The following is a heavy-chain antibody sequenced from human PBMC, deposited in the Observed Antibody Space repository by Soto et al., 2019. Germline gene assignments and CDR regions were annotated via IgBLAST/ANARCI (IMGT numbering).Heavy chain of an antibody. CDR3: AKDRQSLWFGELLQPSDY. D-gene: IGHD3-10*01. V-gene: IGHV3-23*01. J-gene: IGHJ4*02. CDR2: ISGSGGST. Sequence: PGGSLRLSCAASGFTFSSYAMSWVRQAPGKGLEWVSAISGSGGSTYYADSVKGRFTISRDNSKNTLYLQMNSLRAEDTAVYYCAKDRQSLWFGELLQPSDYWGQGTLVTVSS. CDR1: GFTFSSYA.